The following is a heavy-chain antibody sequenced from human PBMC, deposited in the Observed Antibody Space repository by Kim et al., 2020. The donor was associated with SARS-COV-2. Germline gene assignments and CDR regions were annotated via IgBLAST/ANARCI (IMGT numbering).Heavy chain of an antibody. CDR1: GYTVTSYG. J-gene: IGHJ6*02. CDR3: AKDNRYSSSRMMDV. Sequence: ASVKVSCKASGYTVTSYGISWGRQAPGQGLEWRGWISAYNGNTNYAQKPPGRVTMTTDTSTSTAYMELRSLRSDDTAVYYCAKDNRYSSSRMMDVWGQGTTVTVAS. D-gene: IGHD6-6*01. CDR2: ISAYNGNT. V-gene: IGHV1-18*04.